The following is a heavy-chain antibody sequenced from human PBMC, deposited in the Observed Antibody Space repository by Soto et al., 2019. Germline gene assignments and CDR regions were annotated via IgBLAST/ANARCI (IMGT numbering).Heavy chain of an antibody. D-gene: IGHD6-13*01. CDR2: ISAYNGNT. CDR3: ARSPAYSSSWYGNY. V-gene: IGHV1-18*01. Sequence: ASVKVSCKASGYTFTSYGISWVRQAPGQGLEWMGWISAYNGNTNYAQKLQGRVTMTTDTSTSTAYMELRSLRSDDTAVYYCARSPAYSSSWYGNYWGQGTLVTVSS. J-gene: IGHJ4*02. CDR1: GYTFTSYG.